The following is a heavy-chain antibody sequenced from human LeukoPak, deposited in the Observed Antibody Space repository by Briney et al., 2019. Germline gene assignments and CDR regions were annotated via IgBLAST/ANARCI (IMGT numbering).Heavy chain of an antibody. V-gene: IGHV1-46*01. J-gene: IGHJ5*02. CDR3: ARDNSVEDTAWWFDP. CDR1: GYTFTSYY. CDR2: INPSGGST. Sequence: ASVTVSCKASGYTFTSYYMHWVRQAPGQGLEWMGIINPSGGSTSYAQKFQGRVTMTKDMSTSTDYMELSSLRSEDTAVYYCARDNSVEDTAWWFDPWGQGTLVTVSS. D-gene: IGHD4-23*01.